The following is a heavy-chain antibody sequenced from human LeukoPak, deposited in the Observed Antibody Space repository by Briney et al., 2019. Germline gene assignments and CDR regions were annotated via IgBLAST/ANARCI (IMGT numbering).Heavy chain of an antibody. CDR3: ARGGHVLRYFDWLFSEWGLDP. D-gene: IGHD3-9*01. CDR1: GYTFTSYG. J-gene: IGHJ5*02. CDR2: ISAYNGNT. Sequence: ASVKVSCKASGYTFTSYGISWVRQAPGQGLEWMGWISAYNGNTNYAQKLQGRVTMTTDTSTSTAYMELRSLRSDDTAVYYCARGGHVLRYFDWLFSEWGLDPWGQGTLVTVSS. V-gene: IGHV1-18*01.